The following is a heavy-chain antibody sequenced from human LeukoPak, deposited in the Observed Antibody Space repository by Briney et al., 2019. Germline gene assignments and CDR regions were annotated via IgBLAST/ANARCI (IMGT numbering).Heavy chain of an antibody. CDR3: AREYYYDSSGYYYVKYFDY. J-gene: IGHJ4*02. D-gene: IGHD3-22*01. V-gene: IGHV1-69*04. Sequence: SVKVSCKASGYTFTSYYMHWVRQAPGQGLEWMGRIIPILGIANYAQKFQGRVTITADKSTSTAYMELSSLRSEDTAVYYCAREYYYDSSGYYYVKYFDYWGQGTLVTVSS. CDR1: GYTFTSYY. CDR2: IIPILGIA.